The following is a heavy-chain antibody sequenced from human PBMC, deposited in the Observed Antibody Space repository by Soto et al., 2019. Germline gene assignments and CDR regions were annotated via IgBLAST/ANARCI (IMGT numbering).Heavy chain of an antibody. Sequence: AASVKVSCKASGGTFSSYTISWVRQAPGQGLEWMGRIIPILGIANYAQKFQGRVTITADKSTSTAYMELSSLRSEDTAVYYCAAVYYGSGSPAQDYYYYGMDVWGQGTTVTVSS. D-gene: IGHD3-10*01. J-gene: IGHJ6*02. V-gene: IGHV1-69*02. CDR1: GGTFSSYT. CDR2: IIPILGIA. CDR3: AAVYYGSGSPAQDYYYYGMDV.